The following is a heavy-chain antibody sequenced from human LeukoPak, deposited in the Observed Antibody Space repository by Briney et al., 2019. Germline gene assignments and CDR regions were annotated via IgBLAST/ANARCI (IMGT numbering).Heavy chain of an antibody. V-gene: IGHV4-34*01. CDR2: INHSGST. D-gene: IGHD3-22*01. J-gene: IGHJ4*02. CDR3: ARAPYYDSSGQVDY. Sequence: ASETLSLTCAVYGGSFSGYYWSWIRQPPRKGLEWIGEINHSGSTNYNPSLKSRVTISVDTSKNQFSLKLSSVTAADTAVYYCARAPYYDSSGQVDYWGQGTLVTVSS. CDR1: GGSFSGYY.